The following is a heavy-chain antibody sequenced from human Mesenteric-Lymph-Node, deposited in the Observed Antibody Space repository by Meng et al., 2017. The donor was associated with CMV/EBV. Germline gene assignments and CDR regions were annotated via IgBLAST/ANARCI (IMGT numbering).Heavy chain of an antibody. CDR3: ARDREGYYDFWSGYYTLGYFDY. Sequence: GRSLKISCAASGFTFSSYAMHWVRQAPGKGLEWVAVISYDGSNKYYADSVKGRFTISRDNSKNTLYLQMNSLRAEDTAVYYCARDREGYYDFWSGYYTLGYFDYWGQGTLVTVSS. D-gene: IGHD3-3*01. CDR2: ISYDGSNK. CDR1: GFTFSSYA. V-gene: IGHV3-30-3*01. J-gene: IGHJ4*02.